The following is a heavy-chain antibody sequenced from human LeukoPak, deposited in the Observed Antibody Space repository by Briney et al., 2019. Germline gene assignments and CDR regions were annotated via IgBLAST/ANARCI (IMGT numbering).Heavy chain of an antibody. Sequence: SETLSLTCAVYGVSFSGYYWSWIRQPPGKGLGWIGEINHSGNTNYNPSLKTRVTMSVDTSKSQFSLKLVSVTAADTAVYYCARYDYGDDRPMEFFDYWSHGSLVTVSS. CDR2: INHSGNT. V-gene: IGHV4-34*01. J-gene: IGHJ4*01. D-gene: IGHD4-17*01. CDR1: GVSFSGYY. CDR3: ARYDYGDDRPMEFFDY.